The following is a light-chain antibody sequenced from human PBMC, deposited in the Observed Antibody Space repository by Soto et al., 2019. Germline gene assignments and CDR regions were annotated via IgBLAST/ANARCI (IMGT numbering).Light chain of an antibody. CDR2: KAS. V-gene: IGKV1-5*03. CDR3: QHYNSYSEA. J-gene: IGKJ1*01. CDR1: QTISSW. Sequence: DIQMTQSPGTMSTSXCDGVTIAXXASQTISSWLAWYQQKPGKAPKLLIYKASTLKSGVPSRFSGSGSGTEFTLTISSLQPDDFATYYCQHYNSYSEAFGQGTKVDIK.